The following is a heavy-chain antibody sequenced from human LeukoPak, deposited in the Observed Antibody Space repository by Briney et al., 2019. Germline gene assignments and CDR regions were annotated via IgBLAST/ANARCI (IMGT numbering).Heavy chain of an antibody. CDR2: ISGSGGRT. CDR1: GFTFSSYA. Sequence: GGSLRLSCAASGFTFSSYAMSWVRQAPGKGLEWVSAISGSGGRTYYADSVKGRFTISRDNSMNTLYLQMNSLRAEDTAAYYCAKDLSSGSYQNMDVWGQGTTVTVSS. V-gene: IGHV3-23*01. CDR3: AKDLSSGSYQNMDV. D-gene: IGHD1-26*01. J-gene: IGHJ6*02.